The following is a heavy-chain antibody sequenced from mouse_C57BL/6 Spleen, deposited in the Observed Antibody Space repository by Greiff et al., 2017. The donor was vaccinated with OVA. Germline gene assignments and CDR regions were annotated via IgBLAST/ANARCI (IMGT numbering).Heavy chain of an antibody. CDR1: GFTFSDYY. D-gene: IGHD1-1*01. CDR2: INNDGSST. V-gene: IGHV5-16*01. CDR3: ARDLYYFGSAGYWYFDV. Sequence: EVQLVESEGGLAQPGSSMKLSCTASGFTFSDYYMDWVRQVPEKGLEWVANINNDGSSTYYLDSLKSRFIISRDNAKNILYLQMRSRKSEDTAPYYCARDLYYFGSAGYWYFDVWGTGTTVTVSS. J-gene: IGHJ1*03.